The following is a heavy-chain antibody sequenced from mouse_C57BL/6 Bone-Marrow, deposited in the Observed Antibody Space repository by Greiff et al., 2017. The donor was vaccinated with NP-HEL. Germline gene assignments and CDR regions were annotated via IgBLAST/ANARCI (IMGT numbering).Heavy chain of an antibody. CDR1: GYTFTSYW. D-gene: IGHD2-5*01. Sequence: QVHVKQPGAELVKPGASVKMSCKASGYTFTSYWITWVKQRPGQGLEWIGDIYPGSGSTNYNEKFKSKATLTVDTSSSTAYMQLSSLTSEDSAVYYCARGALYYSNFAFAYWGQGTLVTVSA. J-gene: IGHJ3*01. CDR3: ARGALYYSNFAFAY. V-gene: IGHV1-55*01. CDR2: IYPGSGST.